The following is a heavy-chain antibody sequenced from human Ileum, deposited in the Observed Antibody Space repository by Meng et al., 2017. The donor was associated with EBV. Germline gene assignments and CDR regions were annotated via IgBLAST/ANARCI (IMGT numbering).Heavy chain of an antibody. J-gene: IGHJ5*02. V-gene: IGHV4-39*01. D-gene: IGHD2-21*02. Sequence: QLHHKGAAQDLGNPWSTLTPPCSVTGGPITSNSVHWSSTRQPRVKRVEWIATIYHTVSTYYHPSPNSRITISVHKSKNEFSLKVTSVPAAYTPLYYCARRVTASFDPWGRGTLVTVFS. CDR1: GGPITSNSVH. CDR3: ARRVTASFDP. CDR2: IYHTVST.